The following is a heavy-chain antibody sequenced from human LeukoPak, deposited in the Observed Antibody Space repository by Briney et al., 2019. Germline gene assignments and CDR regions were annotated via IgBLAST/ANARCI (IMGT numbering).Heavy chain of an antibody. CDR2: ISGSGGST. J-gene: IGHJ4*02. V-gene: IGHV3-23*01. D-gene: IGHD2-2*01. Sequence: PGGSLRLSCAASGFSFSSYAMSWVRQAPGKRLEWVSVISGSGGSTYYADSVKGRFTISRDNSKNTVYLQMNSLRAEDTALYYCAKARISSTSCYEYWGQGTLVTVSS. CDR3: AKARISSTSCYEY. CDR1: GFSFSSYA.